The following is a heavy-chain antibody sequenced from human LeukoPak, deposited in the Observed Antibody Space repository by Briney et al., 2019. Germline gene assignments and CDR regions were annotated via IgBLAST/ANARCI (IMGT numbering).Heavy chain of an antibody. CDR3: ARERYCSSTSCPHGDLDY. D-gene: IGHD2-2*01. V-gene: IGHV3-66*01. Sequence: GGSLRLSCAASGFTASSNYMSWVRQAPGKGLEWVSVIYSGGTTYYADSVKGRFTISRDNSKNTLYLQMNSLRAEDTAVYYCARERYCSSTSCPHGDLDYWGQGTLVSVSS. CDR2: IYSGGTT. J-gene: IGHJ4*02. CDR1: GFTASSNY.